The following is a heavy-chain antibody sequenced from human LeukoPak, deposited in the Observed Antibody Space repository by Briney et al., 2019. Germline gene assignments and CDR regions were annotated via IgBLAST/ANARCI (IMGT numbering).Heavy chain of an antibody. D-gene: IGHD4-11*01. J-gene: IGHJ4*02. V-gene: IGHV3-21*01. CDR2: ISSSSSYI. CDR1: GFTFSSYR. CDR3: AREDYSKGGDYFDY. Sequence: GGSLRLSCAASGFTFSSYRMNWVSQAPGKGLEWVSSISSSSSYIYYAESVKGRFTITRDNAKNSLYLQMNSLRAEDTAVYYCAREDYSKGGDYFDYWGQGTLVTVSS.